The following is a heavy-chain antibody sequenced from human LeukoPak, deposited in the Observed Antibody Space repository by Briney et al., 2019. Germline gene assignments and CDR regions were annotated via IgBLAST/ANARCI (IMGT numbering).Heavy chain of an antibody. J-gene: IGHJ4*02. D-gene: IGHD3-9*01. CDR3: ARDERLYDILTGYYY. V-gene: IGHV3-20*04. CDR2: INWNGGST. CDR1: GFTFDDYG. Sequence: GGSLRLSCAASGFTFDDYGMSWVRQAPGKGLEWVSGINWNGGSTGYAYSVKVRFTISSDNANKALCLQRNSLRGEDTALYYCARDERLYDILTGYYYWGQGTLVTVSS.